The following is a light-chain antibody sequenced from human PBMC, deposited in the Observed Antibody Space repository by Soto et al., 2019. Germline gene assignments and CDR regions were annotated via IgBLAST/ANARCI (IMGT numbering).Light chain of an antibody. CDR3: QQYNGYWT. Sequence: DIQMTQSPSTLSASVGDRVTITCRASQSISGSLAWYQQKPGKAPKLLIYEASNLKSGVPSRFSGSGSGTEYTLTISILQPDDSASYYCQQYNGYWTFGQGTRVEMK. J-gene: IGKJ1*01. CDR1: QSISGS. CDR2: EAS. V-gene: IGKV1-5*03.